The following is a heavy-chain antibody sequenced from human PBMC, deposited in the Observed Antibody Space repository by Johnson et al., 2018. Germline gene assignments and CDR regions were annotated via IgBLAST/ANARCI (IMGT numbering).Heavy chain of an antibody. CDR1: GFTFSNAW. Sequence: VQLVESGGGLVKXGGSIRLSCAASGFTFSNAWMNWVRQAPGKGLEWVGRITSKTEGGTTDYAAPVKGRFTISRDDSKNTMDLQMNSMKTEETAGYYCTGLVVVVANYAFDIWGQGTMVTVSS. D-gene: IGHD2-15*01. CDR2: ITSKTEGGTT. CDR3: TGLVVVVANYAFDI. V-gene: IGHV3-15*07. J-gene: IGHJ3*02.